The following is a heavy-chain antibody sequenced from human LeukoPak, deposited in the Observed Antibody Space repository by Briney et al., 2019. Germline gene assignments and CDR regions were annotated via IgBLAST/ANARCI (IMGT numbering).Heavy chain of an antibody. CDR3: ARDSYDYSNGGY. Sequence: ASVKVSCKASGYTFTGYYMHWVRQAPGQGLEWMGWINPNSGGTNYAQKFQGRVTMTRDTSISTAYMELSRLRSDDTAVYYCARDSYDYSNGGYWGQGTLVTVSS. D-gene: IGHD4-11*01. CDR1: GYTFTGYY. CDR2: INPNSGGT. V-gene: IGHV1-2*02. J-gene: IGHJ4*02.